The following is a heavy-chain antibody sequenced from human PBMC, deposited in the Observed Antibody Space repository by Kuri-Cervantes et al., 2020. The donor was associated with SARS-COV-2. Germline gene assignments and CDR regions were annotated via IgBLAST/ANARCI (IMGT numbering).Heavy chain of an antibody. CDR3: AKSLYMTTVTTGVDY. D-gene: IGHD4-17*01. CDR1: GFMFSCYW. Sequence: GGSLRLSCAASGFMFSCYWMHWVRQAPGKGLVWVSRINSDGSNTTYADSVKGRFTLSRDNAKNMLFLQMNSLRAEDTATYYCAKSLYMTTVTTGVDYWGQGTLVTVSS. CDR2: INSDGSNT. J-gene: IGHJ4*02. V-gene: IGHV3-74*01.